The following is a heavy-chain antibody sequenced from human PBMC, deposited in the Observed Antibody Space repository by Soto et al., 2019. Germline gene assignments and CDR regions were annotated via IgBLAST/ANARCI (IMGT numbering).Heavy chain of an antibody. CDR2: ISYDGSNK. Sequence: QVQLVESGGGVVQPGRSLRLSCAASGFTFSSYGMHWVRQAPGKGLEWVAVISYDGSNKYYADSVKGRFTISRDNSKNTLYLQMNSLRAEDTAVYYCAKQLPMTTGYYYYGMDVWGQGTTVTVSS. CDR3: AKQLPMTTGYYYYGMDV. V-gene: IGHV3-30*18. D-gene: IGHD4-4*01. CDR1: GFTFSSYG. J-gene: IGHJ6*02.